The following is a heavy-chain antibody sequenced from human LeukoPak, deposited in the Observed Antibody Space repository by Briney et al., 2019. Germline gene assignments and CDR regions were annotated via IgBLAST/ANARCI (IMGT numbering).Heavy chain of an antibody. V-gene: IGHV3-30*02. CDR1: GFTFSSYG. CDR2: IRYDGSSK. CDR3: AKDLSYYASGSHYYFDY. J-gene: IGHJ4*02. D-gene: IGHD3-10*01. Sequence: PGGSLRLSCAASGFTFSSYGMHWVRQAQGTGLERVAFIRYDGSSKYYADSVKGRFTISRDNSKNTMYVQMNSLKTEDSAVYYCAKDLSYYASGSHYYFDYWGQGTLVTVSS.